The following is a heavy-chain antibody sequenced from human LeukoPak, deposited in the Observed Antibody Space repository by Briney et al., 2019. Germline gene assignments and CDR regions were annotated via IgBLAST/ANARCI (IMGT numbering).Heavy chain of an antibody. CDR2: FDPEDGET. CDR3: ATDGGDYVDAYYMGV. CDR1: GYTLTELS. V-gene: IGHV1-24*01. J-gene: IGHJ6*03. Sequence: ASVKVSCKVSGYTLTELSMHWVRQAPGKGLEWMGGFDPEDGETIYAQKFQGRATMTEDTSTDTAYMELSSLRSEDTAVYYCATDGGDYVDAYYMGVWGKGTTVTVSS. D-gene: IGHD4-17*01.